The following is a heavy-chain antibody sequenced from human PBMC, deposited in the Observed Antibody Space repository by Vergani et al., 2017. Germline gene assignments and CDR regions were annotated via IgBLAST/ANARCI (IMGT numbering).Heavy chain of an antibody. CDR2: INNNGGST. J-gene: IGHJ4*02. V-gene: IGHV3-23*01. D-gene: IGHD2-15*01. CDR1: GFTFNSYA. Sequence: QLLESGGGLIQPGGSLRLPCAASGFTFNSYAMTWVRQAPGKGLEWVSGINNNGGSTYYADSVKGRFTISRDNSKNTLYLQMNSLRAEDTAVYYCATGGYCSGGRCYRHFEFWGQGTLVTVSS. CDR3: ATGGYCSGGRCYRHFEF.